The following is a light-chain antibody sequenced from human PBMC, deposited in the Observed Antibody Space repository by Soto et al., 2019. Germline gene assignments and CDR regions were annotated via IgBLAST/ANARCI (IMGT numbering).Light chain of an antibody. V-gene: IGLV3-21*01. CDR2: YDS. CDR1: NIGSKS. J-gene: IGLJ1*01. CDR3: SSYTSSSTHV. Sequence: SYELTQPPSVSVAPGKTARITCGGNNIGSKSVHWYQQKPGQAPVLVIYYDSDRPSGIPERFSGSKSGNTASLTISGLQPEDEADYYCSSYTSSSTHVFGSGTKLTVL.